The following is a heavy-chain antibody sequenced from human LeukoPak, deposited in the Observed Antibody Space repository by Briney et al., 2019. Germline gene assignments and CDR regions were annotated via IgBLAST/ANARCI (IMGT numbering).Heavy chain of an antibody. V-gene: IGHV3-48*01. D-gene: IGHD1-1*01. CDR3: ARDHNYAFDN. CDR2: IGIDSGNT. J-gene: IGHJ4*02. Sequence: GGSLRLSCTASGFPFIEYSMNWVRQVPGKGLEWIAYIGIDSGNTNYADSVRGRFTISADKTKISLYLQMNSLRVEDTAVYYCARDHNYAFDNWGQGTLVSVAS. CDR1: GFPFIEYS.